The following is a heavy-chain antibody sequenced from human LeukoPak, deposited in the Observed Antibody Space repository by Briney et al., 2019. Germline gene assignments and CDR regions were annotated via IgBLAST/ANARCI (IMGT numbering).Heavy chain of an antibody. Sequence: GGSLRLSCAASGFTVSSNYMSWVRQAPGKGLEWVSVIYSGGSTYYADSVKGRFTISRDNSKNTLYLQMNSLRAEDTAVYYCASSPRAYYYYYMDVWGKGTTVTISS. CDR1: GFTVSSNY. J-gene: IGHJ6*03. V-gene: IGHV3-53*01. CDR3: ASSPRAYYYYYMDV. CDR2: IYSGGST.